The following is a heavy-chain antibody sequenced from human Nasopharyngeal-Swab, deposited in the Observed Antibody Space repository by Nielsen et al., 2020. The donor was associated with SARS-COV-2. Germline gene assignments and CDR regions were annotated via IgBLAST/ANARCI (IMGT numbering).Heavy chain of an antibody. CDR1: GFNFGNYW. Sequence: GESLKISCAASGFNFGNYWMSWVRQAPGKRLEWVANIKEDGSEKDYVDSVKGRFTISRDNIKNSLYLQMNSLRVEDTAVYFCARLPRNNWRLDSWGQGILVTVSS. D-gene: IGHD1-20*01. CDR3: ARLPRNNWRLDS. V-gene: IGHV3-7*03. CDR2: IKEDGSEK. J-gene: IGHJ4*02.